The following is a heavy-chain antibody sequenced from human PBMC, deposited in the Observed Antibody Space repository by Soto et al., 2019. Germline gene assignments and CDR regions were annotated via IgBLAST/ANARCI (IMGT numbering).Heavy chain of an antibody. J-gene: IGHJ6*03. CDR3: ARETSSSDNYYYYMDV. CDR1: GGTFSSYT. Sequence: SVKVSCKASGGTFSSYTISWVRQAPGQGLEWMGRIIPILGIANYAQKFQGRVTITADKSTSTAYMELSSLRSEDTAVYYCARETSSSDNYYYYMDVWGKGTTVTVSS. CDR2: IIPILGIA. V-gene: IGHV1-69*04. D-gene: IGHD6-6*01.